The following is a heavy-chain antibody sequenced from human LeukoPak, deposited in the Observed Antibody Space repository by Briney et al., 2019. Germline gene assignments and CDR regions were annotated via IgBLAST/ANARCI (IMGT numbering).Heavy chain of an antibody. J-gene: IGHJ4*02. CDR2: INPNSGAT. V-gene: IGHV1-2*02. CDR3: ARDPSTSYYFDY. CDR1: GYTFTVYY. Sequence: ASVKVSCKASGYTFTVYYLHWVRQAPGQGLEWMGWINPNSGATNYAQKFQGRVTMTRDTSISTVYMELTRPTSDDTAVYSCARDPSTSYYFDYWGQGTPVTVSS. D-gene: IGHD6-6*01.